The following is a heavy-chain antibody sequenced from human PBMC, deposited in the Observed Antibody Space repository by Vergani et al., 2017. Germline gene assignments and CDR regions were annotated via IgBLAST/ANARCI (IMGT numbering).Heavy chain of an antibody. J-gene: IGHJ3*02. CDR2: IIPIFGTV. CDR1: GGTFSSYA. V-gene: IGHV1-69*01. CDR3: ARASMVREREGAFDI. Sequence: QVQLVQSGAEVKKPGSSVKVSCKASGGTFSSYAISWLRQAPGQGLGWMGGIIPIFGTVNYAQKFQGRVTITADESTSTAYMELSRLRSEDTGVYYCARASMVREREGAFDIWGQGTLVTVSS. D-gene: IGHD3-10*01.